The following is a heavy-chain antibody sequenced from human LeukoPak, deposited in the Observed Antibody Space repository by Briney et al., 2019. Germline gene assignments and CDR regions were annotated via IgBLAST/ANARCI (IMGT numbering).Heavy chain of an antibody. J-gene: IGHJ4*02. CDR1: GLTFSSYA. CDR2: ISYDGSNK. D-gene: IGHD2-15*01. Sequence: PGGSLRLSCAASGLTFSSYAMHWVRQAPGKGLEWVAVISYDGSNKYYADSVKGRFTISRDNSKNTLYLQMNSLRAEDTAVYYCARDEDIVVVVAARFDYWGQGTLVTVSS. V-gene: IGHV3-30*04. CDR3: ARDEDIVVVVAARFDY.